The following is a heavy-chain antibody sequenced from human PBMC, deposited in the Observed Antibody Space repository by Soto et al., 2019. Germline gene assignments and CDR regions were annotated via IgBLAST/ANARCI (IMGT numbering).Heavy chain of an antibody. CDR2: IYYSGST. CDR1: GGSISSGGYY. D-gene: IGHD4-17*01. CDR3: ARDYGDYYYYGMDV. V-gene: IGHV4-31*03. Sequence: QVQLQESGPGLVRPSQTLSLTCTVSGGSISSGGYYWSWIRQHPGKGLEWIGYIYYSGSTYYNPSLKSRVTISVDTSKNQFSLKLSSVTAADTAVYYCARDYGDYYYYGMDVWGQGTTVTVSS. J-gene: IGHJ6*02.